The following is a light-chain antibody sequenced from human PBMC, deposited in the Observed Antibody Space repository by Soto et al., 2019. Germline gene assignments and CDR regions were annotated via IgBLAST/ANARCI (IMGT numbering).Light chain of an antibody. V-gene: IGLV2-14*01. J-gene: IGLJ1*01. Sequence: ALTQPASVSVSPRQSITISCTGASSDVGSYTYVSWYQQQPGKAPKLMIYQVTNRPSGVSNRFSGSRSGNTASLTISAIQAEEEADYYCSSYTEISNYVLGTGTKVTVL. CDR1: SSDVGSYTY. CDR2: QVT. CDR3: SSYTEISNYV.